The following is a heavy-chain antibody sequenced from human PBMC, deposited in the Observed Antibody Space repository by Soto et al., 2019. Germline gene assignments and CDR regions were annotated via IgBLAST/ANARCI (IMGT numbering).Heavy chain of an antibody. CDR3: ARDHTTMVRGGERGYFDL. CDR2: ISYDGSNK. CDR1: GFTFSSYA. D-gene: IGHD3-10*01. V-gene: IGHV3-30-3*01. J-gene: IGHJ2*01. Sequence: QVQLVESGGGVVQPGRSLRLSCAASGFTFSSYAMHWVRQAPGKGLEWVAVISYDGSNKYYADSVKGRFTISRDNSKNTLYLQMNSLRAEDTAVYYCARDHTTMVRGGERGYFDLWGRGTLVTVSS.